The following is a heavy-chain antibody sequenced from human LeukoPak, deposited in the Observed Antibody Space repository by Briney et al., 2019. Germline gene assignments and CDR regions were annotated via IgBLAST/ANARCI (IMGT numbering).Heavy chain of an antibody. Sequence: SETLSLTCTVSGGSISSYYWSWIRQPPGKGLEWIGYIYYSGSTNYNPSLKSRVTISVDTSKNQFSLKLSSVTAADTAVYYCARESPKWVVPAAGSFDYWGQGTLVTVSS. CDR3: ARESPKWVVPAAGSFDY. V-gene: IGHV4-59*12. CDR2: IYYSGST. J-gene: IGHJ4*02. CDR1: GGSISSYY. D-gene: IGHD2-2*01.